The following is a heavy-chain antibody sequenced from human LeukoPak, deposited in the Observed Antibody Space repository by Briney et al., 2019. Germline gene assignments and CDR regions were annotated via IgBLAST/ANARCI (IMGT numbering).Heavy chain of an antibody. V-gene: IGHV1-69*13. J-gene: IGHJ6*04. Sequence: ASGKVSCKASGGTFTSYAFIWVRQAPGQGLEWMGGTIPIFDTTNYAQKFQGRVTITADDSTSTVYMDLSSLRSEDTAVYYCAKADVTLIRGGGYYYGLDVWGKGTTVTVSS. CDR2: TIPIFDTT. D-gene: IGHD3-10*01. CDR1: GGTFTSYA. CDR3: AKADVTLIRGGGYYYGLDV.